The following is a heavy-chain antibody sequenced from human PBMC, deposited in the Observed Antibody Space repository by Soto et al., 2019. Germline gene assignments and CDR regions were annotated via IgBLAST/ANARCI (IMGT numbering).Heavy chain of an antibody. V-gene: IGHV1-18*04. CDR2: ISAYNGNT. Sequence: AAVKVSCKASGYTFTSCGISWVRQAPGQGLDGMGWISAYNGNTNYAQKPQGRVTMTTDTSTSTAYMELRSLRSDDTAVYSCAMDQRGLFGPWEHRNAFDAGG. CDR1: GYTFTSCG. D-gene: IGHD1-26*01. J-gene: IGHJ3*01. CDR3: AMDQRGLFGPWEHRNAFDA.